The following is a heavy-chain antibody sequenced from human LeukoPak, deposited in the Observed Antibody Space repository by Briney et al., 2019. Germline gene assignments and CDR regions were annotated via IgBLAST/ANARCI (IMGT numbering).Heavy chain of an antibody. V-gene: IGHV3-7*01. D-gene: IGHD2-15*01. J-gene: IGHJ4*02. CDR1: GFTFSSYW. CDR3: ARADLGSCSGGSCYGHY. Sequence: GGSLRLSCAASGFTFSSYWMSWVRQAPGKGLEWVANIKQDGSEKNYVDSVKGRFTISRDNAKNSLYLQMNSLRAEDTAVYYCARADLGSCSGGSCYGHYWGQGTLVTVSS. CDR2: IKQDGSEK.